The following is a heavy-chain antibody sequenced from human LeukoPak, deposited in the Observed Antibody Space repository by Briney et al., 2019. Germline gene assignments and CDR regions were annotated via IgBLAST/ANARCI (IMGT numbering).Heavy chain of an antibody. CDR1: GYTFTSYD. J-gene: IGHJ4*02. CDR3: ARRDRGDFWSGYPFDY. V-gene: IGHV1-8*03. CDR2: MNPNSGNT. D-gene: IGHD3-3*01. Sequence: ASVKVSCKASGYTFTSYDINWVRQATGQGLEWMGWMNPNSGNTGYAQKFQGRVTITRNTSISTAYMELSSLKSEDTAVYYCARRDRGDFWSGYPFDYWGQGTLVTVSS.